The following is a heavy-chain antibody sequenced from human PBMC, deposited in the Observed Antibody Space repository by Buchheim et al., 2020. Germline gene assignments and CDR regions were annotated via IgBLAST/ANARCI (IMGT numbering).Heavy chain of an antibody. J-gene: IGHJ6*02. CDR3: AKDQGYCSSTSCYTSYYGMDV. Sequence: QVQLVESGRGVVQPGRSLRLSCAASGFTFSSYGMHWVRQAPGKGLEWVAVISYDGSNKYYADSVKGRFTISRDNSKNTLYLQMNSLRAEDTAVYYCAKDQGYCSSTSCYTSYYGMDVWGQGTT. CDR1: GFTFSSYG. V-gene: IGHV3-30*18. D-gene: IGHD2-2*02. CDR2: ISYDGSNK.